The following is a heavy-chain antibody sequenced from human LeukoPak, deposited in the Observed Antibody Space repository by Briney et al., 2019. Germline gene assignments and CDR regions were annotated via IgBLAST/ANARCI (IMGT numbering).Heavy chain of an antibody. CDR1: GFTVSSNY. J-gene: IGHJ4*02. D-gene: IGHD6-19*01. CDR2: IYSGGST. CDR3: ARVAVDEAVAGTIDY. V-gene: IGHV3-53*01. Sequence: PGGSLRLSCAASGFTVSSNYMSWVRQAPGKGLEWVSVIYSGGSTYYADSVKGRFTISRDNSKNTLYLQMNSLRAEDTAVYYCARVAVDEAVAGTIDYWGKGTLVTVSS.